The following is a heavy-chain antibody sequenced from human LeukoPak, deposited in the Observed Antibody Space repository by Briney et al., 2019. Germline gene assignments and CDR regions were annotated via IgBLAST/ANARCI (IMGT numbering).Heavy chain of an antibody. CDR1: GYSISSGYY. Sequence: SETLSLTCAVSGYSISSGYYWGWIRQPPGRGLEWIGTIYHSGSTYYNPSLKSRVTISVDTSKNQFSLKLSSVTAADTAVYYCARRYYSSPRSFDYWGQGTLVTVSS. J-gene: IGHJ4*02. CDR3: ARRYYSSPRSFDY. D-gene: IGHD3-9*01. CDR2: IYHSGST. V-gene: IGHV4-38-2*01.